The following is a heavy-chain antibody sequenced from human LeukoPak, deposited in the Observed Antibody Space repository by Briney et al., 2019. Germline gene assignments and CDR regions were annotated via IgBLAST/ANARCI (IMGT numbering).Heavy chain of an antibody. J-gene: IGHJ4*02. Sequence: SETLSLTCVVSGYSISSGYYWGWIRKPPGKGLEWIASIYHSGSPYYNPSLKSRVTISVDTSNNQFSLKLSSMTAADTAVYYCARAPAAYCFESWGQGTLVTVSS. D-gene: IGHD2-2*01. CDR2: IYHSGSP. CDR1: GYSISSGYY. CDR3: ARAPAAYCFES. V-gene: IGHV4-38-2*01.